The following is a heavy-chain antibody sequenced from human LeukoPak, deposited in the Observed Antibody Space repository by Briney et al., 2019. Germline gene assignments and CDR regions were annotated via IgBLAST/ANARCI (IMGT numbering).Heavy chain of an antibody. CDR3: ARGLAY. V-gene: IGHV3-74*01. CDR1: GFTFSSYW. CDR2: TNSDGSST. J-gene: IGHJ4*02. Sequence: GGSLRLSCAASGFTFSSYWIHWVRQAPGKGLVWVSRTNSDGSSTSYADSVKGRFTISRDNAKNTLYLQMNSLRADDTAVYNCARGLAYWGQGTLVTVSS.